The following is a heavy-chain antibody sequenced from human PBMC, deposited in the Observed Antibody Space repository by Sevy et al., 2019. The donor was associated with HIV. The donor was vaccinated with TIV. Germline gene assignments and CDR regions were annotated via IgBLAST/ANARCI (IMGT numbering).Heavy chain of an antibody. V-gene: IGHV3-21*01. D-gene: IGHD1-26*01. CDR3: ARDLLVGSTYVFDI. CDR2: ISSSSADI. J-gene: IGHJ3*02. Sequence: GGSLRLSCAASGFTFSNYNMNWVRQAPGEGLKRVSSISSSSADIYYTDSVKGRFTVSRDNSRKSLFLQMNGLSAEDTALYYCARDLLVGSTYVFDIWGRGTMVTVSS. CDR1: GFTFSNYN.